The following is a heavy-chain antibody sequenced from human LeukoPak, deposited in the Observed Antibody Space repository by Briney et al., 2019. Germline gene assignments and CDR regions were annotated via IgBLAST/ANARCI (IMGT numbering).Heavy chain of an antibody. CDR1: GFTFNNYG. CDR2: ISYDGRNI. V-gene: IGHV3-30*18. Sequence: GGSLRLSCAASGFTFNNYGMHWVRQAPGKGLEWVAVISYDGRNIHYPDSVKGRFTISRDISTDTLWLQMDSLRTEDTAVYYCAKGPLRGTAAAIDYWGQGALVTVSS. CDR3: AKGPLRGTAAAIDY. D-gene: IGHD2-2*01. J-gene: IGHJ4*02.